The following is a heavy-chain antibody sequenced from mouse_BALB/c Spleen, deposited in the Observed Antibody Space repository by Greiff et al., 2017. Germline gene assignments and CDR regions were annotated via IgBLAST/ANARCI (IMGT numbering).Heavy chain of an antibody. Sequence: DVQLQESGGGLVQPGGSLKLSCAASGFDFSRYWMSWVRQAPGKGLEWIGEINPDSSTINYTPSLKDKFIISRDNAKNTLYLQMSKVRSEDTALYYCARRGNYGVYYAMDYWGQGTSVTVSS. CDR2: INPDSSTI. D-gene: IGHD2-1*01. V-gene: IGHV4-1*02. J-gene: IGHJ4*01. CDR3: ARRGNYGVYYAMDY. CDR1: GFDFSRYW.